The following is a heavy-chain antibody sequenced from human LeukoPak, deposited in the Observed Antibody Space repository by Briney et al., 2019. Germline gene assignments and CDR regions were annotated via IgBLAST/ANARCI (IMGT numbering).Heavy chain of an antibody. CDR2: IYYSGST. J-gene: IGHJ4*02. CDR3: ARRMGWFGRTLHSLDY. D-gene: IGHD3-10*01. CDR1: GGSINTYF. V-gene: IGHV4-59*12. Sequence: PSQTLSLTCSVSGGSINTYFWSWIRQPPGKGLEWIGSIYYSGSTYYNPSLKSRVTISVDTSKKQFSLNLSSVTAADTAVYYCARRMGWFGRTLHSLDYWGQGTLVTVSS.